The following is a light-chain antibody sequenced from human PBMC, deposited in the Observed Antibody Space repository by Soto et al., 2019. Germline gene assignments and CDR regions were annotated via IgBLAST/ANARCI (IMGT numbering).Light chain of an antibody. V-gene: IGKV3-15*01. CDR2: GAS. Sequence: EIMMKQSPATLSVSQGERATLSCRASQSVSSNLAWYQQKPGQAPRLLIYGASTRATGIPARFSGSGSGTEFTLTVSSLQSEDFAVYYCQQYIKWPITFGQGTRLEIK. J-gene: IGKJ5*01. CDR1: QSVSSN. CDR3: QQYIKWPIT.